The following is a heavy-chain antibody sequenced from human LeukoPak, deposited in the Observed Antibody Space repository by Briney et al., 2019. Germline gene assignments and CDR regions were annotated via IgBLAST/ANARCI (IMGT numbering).Heavy chain of an antibody. CDR1: GFTFSSYA. J-gene: IGHJ4*02. CDR3: ARDGWVNFDY. V-gene: IGHV3-30-3*01. D-gene: IGHD1-26*01. CDR2: ISYDGSNK. Sequence: GGSLRLSCAASGFTFSSYAMHWVRQAPGKGLEWVAVISYDGSNKYYADSVKGRFTISRDNSKNTLYLQMNSLRAEDTAVYYCARDGWVNFDYWGQGTLVTVSS.